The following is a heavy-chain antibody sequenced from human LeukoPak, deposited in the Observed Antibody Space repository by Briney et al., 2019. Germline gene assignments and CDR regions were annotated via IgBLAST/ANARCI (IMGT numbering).Heavy chain of an antibody. D-gene: IGHD3-16*01. CDR3: VRGGLRDAFDI. CDR1: GFTFSSYE. Sequence: GGSLRLSCAASGFTFSSYEMNWVRQAPGKGLEWVSYISSSGSTIYYADSVKGRFTISRDNAKNSLFLQMNSLSAEDTALYCCVRGGLRDAFDIWGQGTMVTVSS. J-gene: IGHJ3*02. CDR2: ISSSGSTI. V-gene: IGHV3-48*03.